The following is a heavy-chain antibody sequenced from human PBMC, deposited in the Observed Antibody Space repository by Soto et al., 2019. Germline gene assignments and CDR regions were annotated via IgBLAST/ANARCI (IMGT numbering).Heavy chain of an antibody. Sequence: EVQLVESGGGLVQPGRSLRLSCAASGFTIDDYAMHWVRQVPGKGLEWVSGISSNSDTIDYADSVKGRFTISRDNDKNYLFRQMNTLRPEDTALYYCVKDMKWGGMTTIHYFDAWGQGTLVTVSS. J-gene: IGHJ4*02. CDR1: GFTIDDYA. V-gene: IGHV3-9*01. D-gene: IGHD1-26*01. CDR3: VKDMKWGGMTTIHYFDA. CDR2: ISSNSDTI.